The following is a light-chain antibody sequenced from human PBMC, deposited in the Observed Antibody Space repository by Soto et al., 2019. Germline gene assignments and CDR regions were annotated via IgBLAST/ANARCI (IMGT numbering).Light chain of an antibody. CDR1: NSDIGNYNI. Sequence: QSVLTQPASVSGSPGQSITISCTGSNSDIGNYNIVSWYQQHPDKAPQLIIYEVTKRPSGVSNRFSGSKSGNTASLTISGLQAEDEADYYCSSYTSSSTRVFGTGTKLTVL. V-gene: IGLV2-14*02. J-gene: IGLJ1*01. CDR2: EVT. CDR3: SSYTSSSTRV.